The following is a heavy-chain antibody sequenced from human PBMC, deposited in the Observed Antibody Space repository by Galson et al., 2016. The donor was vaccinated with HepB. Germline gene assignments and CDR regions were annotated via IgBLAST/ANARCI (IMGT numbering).Heavy chain of an antibody. D-gene: IGHD2-21*01. CDR3: ARDIPGVSYFDY. Sequence: SLRLSCAASGFTFSNFGMSWVRQAPGKGLEWISYIGSGSNTIYYAGSVKGRFTISRDNAKNSLSLQMNSLSAEDTAVYYCARDIPGVSYFDYWGQGTLVTVSS. CDR1: GFTFSNFG. J-gene: IGHJ4*02. V-gene: IGHV3-48*01. CDR2: IGSGSNTI.